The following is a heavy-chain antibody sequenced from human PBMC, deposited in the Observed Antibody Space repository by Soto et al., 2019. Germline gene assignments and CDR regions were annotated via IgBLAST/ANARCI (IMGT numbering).Heavy chain of an antibody. CDR1: GYTFNSYG. Sequence: QVQLVQSGAEVKKPGASVKVSCKASGYTFNSYGISWVRQAPGQGLARMGWISAYNGNTNYVQKLPSRVTMTTDTPTSTANMELSSLRFEDTAVYYCARSGGYDADYWGQGTLVTVSS. J-gene: IGHJ4*02. D-gene: IGHD5-12*01. CDR2: ISAYNGNT. V-gene: IGHV1-18*01. CDR3: ARSGGYDADY.